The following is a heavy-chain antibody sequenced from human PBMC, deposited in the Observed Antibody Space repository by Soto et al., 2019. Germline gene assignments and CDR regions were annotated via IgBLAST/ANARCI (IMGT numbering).Heavy chain of an antibody. D-gene: IGHD5-12*01. CDR2: IYHSGST. V-gene: IGHV4-4*02. Sequence: SETLSLTCAVSGGSISSSNWWSWVRQPPGKGLEWIGEIYHSGSTNYNPSLKSRVTISVDKSKNQFSLRLSSVTAADTAVYYCARRGYSGYDYGLYWGQGTLVTVSS. CDR3: ARRGYSGYDYGLY. J-gene: IGHJ4*02. CDR1: GGSISSSNW.